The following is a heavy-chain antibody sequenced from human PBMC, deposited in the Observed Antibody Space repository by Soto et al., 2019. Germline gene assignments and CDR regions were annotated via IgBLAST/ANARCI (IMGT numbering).Heavy chain of an antibody. CDR1: GGSITSSSYY. CDR3: ARNQVQAALLGWFDP. J-gene: IGHJ5*02. Sequence: PSETLSLTCTVSGGSITSSSYYWGRIRQPPGKGLEWIGSIYYSGKTYYNPSLKTRGTISVDTSRNQFSLKLSSVTAADTAVYFCARNQVQAALLGWFDPWGQGTLVTVSS. CDR2: IYYSGKT. V-gene: IGHV4-39*01. D-gene: IGHD2-2*01.